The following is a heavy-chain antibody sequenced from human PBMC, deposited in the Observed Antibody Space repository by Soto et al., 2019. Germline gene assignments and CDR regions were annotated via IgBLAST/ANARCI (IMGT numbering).Heavy chain of an antibody. CDR2: IWYDGSNK. Sequence: PGGSLRLSCAASGFPFSIYGMHWVRQSPGKGLEWVAVIWYDGSNKYYADSVKGRFTISRDNSKNTLYLQMNSLRAEDTAVYYCARDSLAEDGAFDYWGQGTLVTVSS. D-gene: IGHD6-13*01. CDR1: GFPFSIYG. V-gene: IGHV3-33*01. CDR3: ARDSLAEDGAFDY. J-gene: IGHJ4*02.